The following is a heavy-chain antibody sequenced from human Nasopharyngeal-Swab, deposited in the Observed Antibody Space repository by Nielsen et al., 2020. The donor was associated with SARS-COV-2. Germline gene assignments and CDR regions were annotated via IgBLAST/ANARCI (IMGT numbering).Heavy chain of an antibody. J-gene: IGHJ4*02. D-gene: IGHD3-16*01. Sequence: SGPTLVKSTQTLTLTCTFSGFSLSTSGVGVGWIRQPPGKALEWLALIYWDDDKRYSPSLKSRLTITKDTSKNQVVLTMTNMDPVDTATYYCAHRRNDYIWGSLDYWGQGTLVTVSS. CDR3: AHRRNDYIWGSLDY. V-gene: IGHV2-5*02. CDR2: IYWDDDK. CDR1: GFSLSTSGVG.